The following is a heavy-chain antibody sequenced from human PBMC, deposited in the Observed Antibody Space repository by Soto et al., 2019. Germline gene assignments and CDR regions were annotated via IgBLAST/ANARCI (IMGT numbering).Heavy chain of an antibody. CDR2: ISHSGST. CDR3: ARGGDDYDYGVDV. CDR1: GGSFNGYH. J-gene: IGHJ6*02. Sequence: PSETLSLTCDVYGGSFNGYHWSWIRQPPGKGLEWIGEISHSGSTDYNPSLKSRVTISVDTSKNQFSLRVTSVTAADTAVYYCARGGDDYDYGVDVWGQGTTVTAP. D-gene: IGHD3-16*01. V-gene: IGHV4-34*01.